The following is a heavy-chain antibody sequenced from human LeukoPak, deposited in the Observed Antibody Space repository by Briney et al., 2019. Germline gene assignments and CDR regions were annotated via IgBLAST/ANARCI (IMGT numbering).Heavy chain of an antibody. CDR1: GFTFSDNA. J-gene: IGHJ4*02. V-gene: IGHV3-23*01. Sequence: GGSLRLSCAASGFTFSDNAMSWVRQAPGKGLEWVSTMSRTSCTTYYADSLEGRLTISRDNSKNTVSLQVNSLRAEDKAVYYCAKGSHFANCGQGTLVTVSS. CDR2: MSRTSCTT. CDR3: AKGSHFAN.